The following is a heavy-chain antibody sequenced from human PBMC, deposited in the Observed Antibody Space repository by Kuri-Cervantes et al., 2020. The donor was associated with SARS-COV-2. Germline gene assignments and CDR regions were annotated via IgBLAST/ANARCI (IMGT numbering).Heavy chain of an antibody. V-gene: IGHV3-7*05. CDR3: ARVQDYYSNSQFYY. D-gene: IGHD4-11*01. CDR1: GLTFSSYW. Sequence: GGSLRLSCAASGLTFSSYWMSWVRQAPGKGLEWVANIKQDGSEKYYVYSVKGRFTISRDNAKNSLYLQMNSLRAEDTAVYYCARVQDYYSNSQFYYWGQGTLVTVSS. J-gene: IGHJ4*02. CDR2: IKQDGSEK.